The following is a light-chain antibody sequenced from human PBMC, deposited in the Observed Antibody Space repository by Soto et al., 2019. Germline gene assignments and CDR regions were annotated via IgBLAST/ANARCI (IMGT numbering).Light chain of an antibody. V-gene: IGLV1-44*01. CDR3: AVWDDSLNGWV. J-gene: IGLJ3*02. CDR2: SND. Sequence: QSVLTQPPSASGTPGQRVTISCSGSRSNIGSNTVNWYQHPPGTAPKVLIYSNDQRPSGVPDRFSGSKSATSASLAISGLQSEDEADYFCAVWDDSLNGWVFGGGTKLTVL. CDR1: RSNIGSNT.